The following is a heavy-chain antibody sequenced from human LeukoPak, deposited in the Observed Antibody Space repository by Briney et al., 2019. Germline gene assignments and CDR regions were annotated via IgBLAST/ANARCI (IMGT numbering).Heavy chain of an antibody. CDR3: AREYPSGPAEY. CDR2: IYYSGST. CDR1: GGSISDYS. V-gene: IGHV4-59*12. J-gene: IGHJ4*02. Sequence: SETLSLTCTVSGGSISDYSWSWIRQPPGKGLEWIGNIYYSGSTYYNPSLKSRVTISVDTSKNQFSLKLSSVTAADTAVYYCAREYPSGPAEYWGQGTLVTVSS. D-gene: IGHD2-2*02.